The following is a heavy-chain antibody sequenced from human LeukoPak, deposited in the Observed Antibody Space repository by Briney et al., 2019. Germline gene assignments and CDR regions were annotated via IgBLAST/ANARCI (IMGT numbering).Heavy chain of an antibody. D-gene: IGHD2-2*01. J-gene: IGHJ4*02. V-gene: IGHV3-66*01. CDR3: AKASSDGVVPAASSFDY. CDR2: IYSGGTA. CDR1: GLTLSGDY. Sequence: GGSLRLSCAASGLTLSGDYMSWVRQAPGKGLEWVSVIYSGGTAYYADSVKGRFTISRDNSKNMLYLQMNSLRAEDTAVYYCAKASSDGVVPAASSFDYWGQGTLVTVS.